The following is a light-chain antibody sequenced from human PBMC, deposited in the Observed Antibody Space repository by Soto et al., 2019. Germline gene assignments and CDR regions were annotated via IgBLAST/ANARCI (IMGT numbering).Light chain of an antibody. Sequence: QSALTQPASVSGSPGQSITFPCTGTSSDIGKSKYVSWFQQLPGEAPRLIIYEVNSRPSGISDRFSGSKSGNSASLTISGLQPEDESTYYCASQKSPNMWIFGGGTKLTVL. CDR3: ASQKSPNMWI. J-gene: IGLJ2*01. V-gene: IGLV2-14*01. CDR2: EVN. CDR1: SSDIGKSKY.